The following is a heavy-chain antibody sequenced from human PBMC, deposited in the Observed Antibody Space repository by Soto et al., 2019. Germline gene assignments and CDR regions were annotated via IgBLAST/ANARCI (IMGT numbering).Heavy chain of an antibody. V-gene: IGHV1-46*03. D-gene: IGHD5-12*01. J-gene: IGHJ3*01. CDR3: VRGRRVELKVPKIVATTPRGQTFDV. Sequence: QVHLVQSGPEVRKPGASVKVSCKASGYTFTNYYVHWVRQAPGQGLEWMGQVNPSGGATTYPQKFQGRVTVTRDTSTSAVYMDLSSLRSEDTAVYFCVRGRRVELKVPKIVATTPRGQTFDVWGQGTMVAVSS. CDR2: VNPSGGAT. CDR1: GYTFTNYY.